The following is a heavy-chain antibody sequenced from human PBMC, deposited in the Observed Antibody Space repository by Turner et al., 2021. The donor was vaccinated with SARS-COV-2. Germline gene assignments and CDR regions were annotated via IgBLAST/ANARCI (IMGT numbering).Heavy chain of an antibody. CDR3: ARAGWDLLPFDAFDI. Sequence: VQLVESGGGAVQPGSSLRLPWAARGFTFSTYAMHWVRQAPGKGLEWVAVIAYDGSNKYYADSVKGRFTISRDNSKNTLYLQMNSLRAEDTAVYYCARAGWDLLPFDAFDIWGQGTMVTISS. CDR1: GFTFSTYA. J-gene: IGHJ3*02. V-gene: IGHV3-30-3*01. D-gene: IGHD1-26*01. CDR2: IAYDGSNK.